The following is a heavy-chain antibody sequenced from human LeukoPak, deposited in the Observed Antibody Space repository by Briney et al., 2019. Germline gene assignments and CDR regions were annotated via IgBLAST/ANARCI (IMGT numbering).Heavy chain of an antibody. CDR3: VKGGGNVRRYFEY. Sequence: GGSLRLSCAASGFTFSSYAMTWVRQAPGKGLEWVSSISVNGGTTYYAGSVKGRFTISRDSSKSTLYLQMNSLRAEDTAVYYCVKGGGNVRRYFEYWGQGTLVTVSS. D-gene: IGHD4-23*01. CDR2: ISVNGGTT. J-gene: IGHJ4*02. CDR1: GFTFSSYA. V-gene: IGHV3-23*01.